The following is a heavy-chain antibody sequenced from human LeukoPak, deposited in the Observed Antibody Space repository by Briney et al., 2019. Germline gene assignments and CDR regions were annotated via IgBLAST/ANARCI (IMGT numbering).Heavy chain of an antibody. Sequence: GGSLRLSCAASGFTFSSYAMHWVRQAPGKGLEWVAVISYDGSNKYYADSVKGRFTISRDNSKNTLYLQMNSLRTEDTAVYYCAKEARTVTYYDILTGSEPGYYFDYWGRGTLVTVSS. CDR3: AKEARTVTYYDILTGSEPGYYFDY. D-gene: IGHD3-9*01. CDR2: ISYDGSNK. V-gene: IGHV3-30-3*01. J-gene: IGHJ4*02. CDR1: GFTFSSYA.